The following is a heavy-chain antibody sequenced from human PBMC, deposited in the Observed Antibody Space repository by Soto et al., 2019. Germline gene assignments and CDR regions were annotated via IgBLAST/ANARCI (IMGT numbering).Heavy chain of an antibody. CDR3: AGSNDYGDYISPFVY. V-gene: IGHV4-59*12. CDR1: GGSISSYY. J-gene: IGHJ4*02. D-gene: IGHD4-17*01. Sequence: PSETLSLTCTVSGGSISSYYWSWIRQPPGKGLEWIGYIYYSGSTNYNPSLKSRVTISVDTSNNRFALELRSVTAADTAVYYCAGSNDYGDYISPFVYWGQGSLVTVSS. CDR2: IYYSGST.